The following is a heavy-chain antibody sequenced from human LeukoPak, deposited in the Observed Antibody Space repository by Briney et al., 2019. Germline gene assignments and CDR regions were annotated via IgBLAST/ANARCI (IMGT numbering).Heavy chain of an antibody. CDR3: ARGQAVAGMIDY. D-gene: IGHD6-19*01. Sequence: SQTLSLTCTVSGGSISSGGYYWSWIRQHPGKGLEWIGYIYYSGSTYYNPSLKSRVTISADTSKNQFSLKLSSVTAADTAVYYCARGQAVAGMIDYWGQGTLVTVSS. CDR2: IYYSGST. J-gene: IGHJ4*02. CDR1: GGSISSGGYY. V-gene: IGHV4-31*03.